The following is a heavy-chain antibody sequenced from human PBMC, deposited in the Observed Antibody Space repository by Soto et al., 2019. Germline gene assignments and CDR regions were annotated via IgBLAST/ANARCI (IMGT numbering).Heavy chain of an antibody. V-gene: IGHV3-48*02. CDR3: ARVQSSNYHYFDY. CDR1: GLTFTSYS. J-gene: IGHJ4*02. Sequence: AGSLTLSCAASGLTFTSYSMNWVRQAPGKGLEWVSFISSSSSTIYYADSVKGRFTISRDNAKNSLYLQMNSLRDEDTAVYYCARVQSSNYHYFDYWGQGTLVTVSS. CDR2: ISSSSSTI. D-gene: IGHD6-13*01.